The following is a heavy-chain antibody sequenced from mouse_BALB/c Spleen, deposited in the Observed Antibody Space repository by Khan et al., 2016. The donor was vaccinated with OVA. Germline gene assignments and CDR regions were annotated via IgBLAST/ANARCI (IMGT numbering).Heavy chain of an antibody. CDR2: ISYSGST. J-gene: IGHJ3*01. CDR3: ARGARAWFAY. V-gene: IGHV3-2*02. CDR1: GYSITSDYA. Sequence: VQLKESGPGLVKPSQSLSLTCTVTGYSITSDYAWNWIRQFPGNKLEWMGYISYSGSTSYNPSLKSRISINRDTSKNQFFLQLNSVTTEDTATYYCARGARAWFAYWGQGTLVTVSA.